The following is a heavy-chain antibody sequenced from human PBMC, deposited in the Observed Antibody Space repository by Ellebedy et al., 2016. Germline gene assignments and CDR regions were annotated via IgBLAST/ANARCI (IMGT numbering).Heavy chain of an antibody. CDR2: INPNSGGT. CDR3: ARGIYYDSSGYDAFDI. CDR1: GYTFTGYY. D-gene: IGHD3-22*01. V-gene: IGHV1-2*02. Sequence: ASVKVSXXASGYTFTGYYMHWVRQAPGQGLEWMGWINPNSGGTNYAQKFQGRVTMTRDTSISTAYMELSRLRSDDTAVYYCARGIYYDSSGYDAFDIWGQGTMVTVSS. J-gene: IGHJ3*02.